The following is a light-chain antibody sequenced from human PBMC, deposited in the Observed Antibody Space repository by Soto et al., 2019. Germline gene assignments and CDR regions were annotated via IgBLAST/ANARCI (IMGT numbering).Light chain of an antibody. CDR1: ETVTSNY. V-gene: IGKV3D-20*02. Sequence: EVVLTQSPDILSLSPGERATLSCRASETVTSNYLAWYQQKPGQAPRLLIYGASSRATGIPDRFSGSGSGTDFTLTISRLEPEDFAVYYCQQYNNWPPCTFGQGTKVDIK. CDR3: QQYNNWPPCT. CDR2: GAS. J-gene: IGKJ2*02.